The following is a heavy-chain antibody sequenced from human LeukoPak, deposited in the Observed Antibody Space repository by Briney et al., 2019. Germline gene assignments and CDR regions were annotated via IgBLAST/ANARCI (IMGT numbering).Heavy chain of an antibody. CDR3: AKGRGATAYYYYMDV. CDR1: GFTFSSYG. Sequence: GGSLRLSCAASGFTFSSYGMHWVRQAPGKGLEWVAFIRYDGSNKYYADSVKGRFTISRDNSKNTLYLQMNSLRAEDTAVYYCAKGRGATAYYYYMDVWGKGTTVTISS. J-gene: IGHJ6*03. D-gene: IGHD5-12*01. CDR2: IRYDGSNK. V-gene: IGHV3-30*02.